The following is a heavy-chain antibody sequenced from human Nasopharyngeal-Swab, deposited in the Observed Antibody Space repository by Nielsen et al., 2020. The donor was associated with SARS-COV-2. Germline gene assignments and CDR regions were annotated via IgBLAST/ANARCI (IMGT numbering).Heavy chain of an antibody. J-gene: IGHJ4*02. V-gene: IGHV5-51*01. CDR1: EYNFNNYW. D-gene: IGHD2-21*01. Sequence: AASLKISSKGSEYNFNNYWNAWVRQLPENGMEWMGVIYHADSATRYSPVFQGQVTITADKYISTAYLQWSSLKASDHAMDCCARPGGNYDRWWLDVWGQGSLVTVSS. CDR3: ARPGGNYDRWWLDV. CDR2: IYHADSAT.